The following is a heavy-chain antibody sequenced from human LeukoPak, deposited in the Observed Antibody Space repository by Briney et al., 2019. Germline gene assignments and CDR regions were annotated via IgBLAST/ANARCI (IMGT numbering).Heavy chain of an antibody. V-gene: IGHV1-46*01. Sequence: ASVKVSCKASGYTFTSYYMHWVRQAPGQGLEWMGIINPSGGSTSYAQKFQGRVTMTRDTSTSTVYMELSSLRSEDTAVYYCARDLAPAAGYSSGWYVGDYWGQGTLVTVPS. CDR1: GYTFTSYY. J-gene: IGHJ4*02. D-gene: IGHD6-19*01. CDR3: ARDLAPAAGYSSGWYVGDY. CDR2: INPSGGST.